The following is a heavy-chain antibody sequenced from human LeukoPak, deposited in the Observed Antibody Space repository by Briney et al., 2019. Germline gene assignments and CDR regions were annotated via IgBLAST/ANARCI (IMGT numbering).Heavy chain of an antibody. J-gene: IGHJ5*02. D-gene: IGHD3-3*01. V-gene: IGHV1-8*01. CDR3: ARSRTIFGVERGSDP. CDR1: GYTFTSYD. CDR2: MNPNSGNT. Sequence: ASVKVSCKASGYTFTSYDINWVRQATGQGLEWMGWMNPNSGNTGYAQKFQGRVTMTRNTSISTAYMELSSLRSEDTAVYYCARSRTIFGVERGSDPWGQGTLVTVSS.